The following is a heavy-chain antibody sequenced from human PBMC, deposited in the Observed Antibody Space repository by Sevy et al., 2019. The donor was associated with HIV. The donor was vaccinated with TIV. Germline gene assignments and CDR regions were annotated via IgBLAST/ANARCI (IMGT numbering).Heavy chain of an antibody. CDR1: GFSFSGYW. D-gene: IGHD1-26*01. J-gene: IGHJ4*02. CDR3: AQEGIGRFDS. Sequence: GGSLRLSCAASGFSFSGYWMNWVRQAPGKGREWVANIKKDGSDKNYVESVKGRFTISRDNAKSSLYLELNSLRDEDTAVYYCAQEGIGRFDSWGQGTLVTVSS. CDR2: IKKDGSDK. V-gene: IGHV3-7*01.